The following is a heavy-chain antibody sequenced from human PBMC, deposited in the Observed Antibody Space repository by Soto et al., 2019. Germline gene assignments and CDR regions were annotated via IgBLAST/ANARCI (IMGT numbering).Heavy chain of an antibody. CDR2: VSYDENSK. V-gene: IGHV3-30-3*01. CDR3: SRGAGITETGAHYYYGMDV. Sequence: QVQLVESGGGVVLPGRSLRLSCAASGFTFSSYAMHWIRQPPGEGLEWVAVVSYDENSKFCADSVKGRFTISRDNSKKTVHLQMNSLRAEDTAVYYCSRGAGITETGAHYYYGMDVWGQGTTVTVSS. D-gene: IGHD6-13*01. CDR1: GFTFSSYA. J-gene: IGHJ6*02.